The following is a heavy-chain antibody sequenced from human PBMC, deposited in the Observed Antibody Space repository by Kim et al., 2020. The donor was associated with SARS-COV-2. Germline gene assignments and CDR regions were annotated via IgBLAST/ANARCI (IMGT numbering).Heavy chain of an antibody. D-gene: IGHD2-15*01. J-gene: IGHJ6*02. Sequence: SETLSLTCTVSGGSISSGGYYWSWIRQHPGKGLEWIGYIYYSGSTYYNPSLKSRVTISVDTSKNQFSLKLSSVTAADTAVYYCATLNCSGGSCYRRDYYYGMDVWGQGTTVTVSS. CDR3: ATLNCSGGSCYRRDYYYGMDV. CDR2: IYYSGST. V-gene: IGHV4-31*03. CDR1: GGSISSGGYY.